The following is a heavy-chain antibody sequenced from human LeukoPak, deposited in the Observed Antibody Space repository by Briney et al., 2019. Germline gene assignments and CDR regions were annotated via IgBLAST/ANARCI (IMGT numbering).Heavy chain of an antibody. V-gene: IGHV4-39*07. D-gene: IGHD6-6*01. CDR2: INHSGST. CDR1: GGSISNSNYF. Sequence: SETMSLTCTVSGGSISNSNYFWGWIRQPPGKGLEWIGQINHSGSTNYNPSLKSRVTISVDTSKNQFSLKLSSVTAADTAVYYCGRVRAGSSSPSVRDAFDIWGQGTMVTVSS. J-gene: IGHJ3*02. CDR3: GRVRAGSSSPSVRDAFDI.